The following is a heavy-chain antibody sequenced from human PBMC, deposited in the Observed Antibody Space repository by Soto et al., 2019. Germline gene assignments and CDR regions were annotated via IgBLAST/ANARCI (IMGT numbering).Heavy chain of an antibody. D-gene: IGHD1-1*01. CDR2: IYPGDSDT. Sequence: GESLKISCQGSGYTFTGYWIGWVRQMSGEGLEWMGIIYPGDSDTRYSPSFRGQVTISADKSISTAYLQWSSLKASDTALYYCASGITGISPPYNFDLLGHGPLVTVSS. V-gene: IGHV5-51*01. J-gene: IGHJ4*03. CDR3: ASGITGISPPYNFDL. CDR1: GYTFTGYW.